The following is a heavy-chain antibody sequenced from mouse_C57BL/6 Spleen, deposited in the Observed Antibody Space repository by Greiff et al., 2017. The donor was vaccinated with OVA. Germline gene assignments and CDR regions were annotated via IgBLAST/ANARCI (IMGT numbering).Heavy chain of an antibody. CDR1: GYAFSSSW. CDR2: LYPGDGDT. Sequence: VKLMESGPELVKPGASVKISCKASGYAFSSSWMNWVKQRPGKGLEWIGRLYPGDGDTNYNGKFKGKATLTADKSSSTAYMQLSSLTSEDSAVYFCARELGRQWYFDVWGTGTTVTVSS. V-gene: IGHV1-82*01. J-gene: IGHJ1*03. CDR3: ARELGRQWYFDV. D-gene: IGHD4-1*01.